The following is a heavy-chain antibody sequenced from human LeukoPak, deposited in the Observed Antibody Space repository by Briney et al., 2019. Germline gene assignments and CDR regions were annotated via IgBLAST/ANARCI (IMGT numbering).Heavy chain of an antibody. CDR2: IYFSETT. V-gene: IGHV4-59*11. CDR3: VSVYEYSDYFT. J-gene: IGHJ4*02. Sequence: SETLSLTCSVSGAPLRSHYWTWIRQSPGKGLEWIGHIYFSETTKYNPSLKSRASISADISKDQFSLNLRSATAADTAVYYCVSVYEYSDYFTWGQGTQVVVSS. CDR1: GAPLRSHY. D-gene: IGHD4-11*01.